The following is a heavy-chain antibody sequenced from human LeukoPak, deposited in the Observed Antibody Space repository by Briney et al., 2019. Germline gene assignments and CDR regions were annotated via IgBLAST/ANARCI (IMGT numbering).Heavy chain of an antibody. J-gene: IGHJ4*02. CDR2: ISAGGGTT. CDR1: AFTFNNFA. CDR3: ARRDSSRSFDY. Sequence: GGSLRLSCAASAFTFNNFAMSWVRQAPGKGLEWVSGISAGGGTTIYVDSAKGRFTISRDNSKNTLYLQMNSLRAEDTAVYYCARRDSSRSFDYWGQGTLVTVSS. V-gene: IGHV3-23*01. D-gene: IGHD6-6*01.